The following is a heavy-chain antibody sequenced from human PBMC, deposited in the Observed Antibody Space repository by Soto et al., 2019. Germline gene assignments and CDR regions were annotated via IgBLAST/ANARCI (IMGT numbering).Heavy chain of an antibody. V-gene: IGHV3-23*01. CDR2: ISVSGGST. CDR3: AREGPRKGTYLFDY. J-gene: IGHJ4*02. D-gene: IGHD3-10*01. Sequence: EVQLLESGGGLVQPGGSLRLSCAASGFTFSSYVMSWVRQAPGRGLEWVSGISVSGGSTYYADSVKGRFTISRDNSKNTLSLQMNSLRAGDTAIYYCAREGPRKGTYLFDYWGQGTLVTVSS. CDR1: GFTFSSYV.